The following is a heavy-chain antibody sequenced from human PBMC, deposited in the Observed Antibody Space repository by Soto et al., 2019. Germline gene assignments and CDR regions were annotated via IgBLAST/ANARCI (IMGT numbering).Heavy chain of an antibody. Sequence: QVQLQQWGAGLLKPSETLSLTCAVDGGAFSNHYWSWIRQPPGKGLEWIGEINHSGSTNSNPSLKSRVTISVDTSKNQFSLKLISVTAADTAVYYCARMYGDYAEYFDPWGRGTLVTVSS. D-gene: IGHD4-17*01. CDR3: ARMYGDYAEYFDP. CDR2: INHSGST. CDR1: GGAFSNHY. V-gene: IGHV4-34*01. J-gene: IGHJ2*01.